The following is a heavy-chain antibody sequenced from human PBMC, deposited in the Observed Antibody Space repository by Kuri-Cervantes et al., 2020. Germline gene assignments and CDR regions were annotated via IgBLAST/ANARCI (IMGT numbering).Heavy chain of an antibody. CDR1: GGSFSDYY. Sequence: SQTLSLTCAVYGGSFSDYYWSWIRQPPGKGLEWIGEINHSGSTNYNPSLKSRVTISVDTSKNQFSLKLTSVTAADTAVYYCAREELLQTGDSFDYWGQGTLVTVSS. J-gene: IGHJ4*02. CDR3: AREELLQTGDSFDY. V-gene: IGHV4-34*01. D-gene: IGHD7-27*01. CDR2: INHSGST.